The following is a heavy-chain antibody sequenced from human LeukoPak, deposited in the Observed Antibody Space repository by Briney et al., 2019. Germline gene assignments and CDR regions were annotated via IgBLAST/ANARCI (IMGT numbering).Heavy chain of an antibody. CDR3: ARAHRGTWELPALYYFDY. CDR1: GGSISSYY. CDR2: IYYSGST. J-gene: IGHJ4*02. V-gene: IGHV4-59*01. Sequence: PSETLSLTCTVSGGSISSYYWSWIRQPPGKGLEWIGYIYYSGSTNYNPSLKSRVTISVDTSKNQFSLKLSSVTAADTAVYYCARAHRGTWELPALYYFDYWGQGTLVTVSS. D-gene: IGHD1-26*01.